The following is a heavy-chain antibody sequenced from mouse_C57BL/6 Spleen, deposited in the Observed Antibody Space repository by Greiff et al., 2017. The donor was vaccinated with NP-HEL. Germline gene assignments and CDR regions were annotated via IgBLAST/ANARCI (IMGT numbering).Heavy chain of an antibody. Sequence: EVKLMESGPGLVKPSQSLSLTCSVTGYSITSGYYWNWIRQFPGNKLEWMGYISYDGSNNYNPSLKNRISITRDTSKNQFFLKLNSVTTEDTATYYCARRYDGYSWYFDVWGTGTTVTVSS. V-gene: IGHV3-6*01. CDR2: ISYDGSN. CDR1: GYSITSGYY. D-gene: IGHD2-3*01. CDR3: ARRYDGYSWYFDV. J-gene: IGHJ1*03.